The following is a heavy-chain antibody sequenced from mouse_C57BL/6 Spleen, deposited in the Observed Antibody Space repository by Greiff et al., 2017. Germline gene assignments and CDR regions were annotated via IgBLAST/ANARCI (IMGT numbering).Heavy chain of an antibody. D-gene: IGHD6-2*01. V-gene: IGHV1-54*01. CDR3: ARGSLRLYAMDD. CDR2: INPGSGGT. J-gene: IGHJ4*01. Sequence: QVQLQQSGAELVRPGTSVKVSCKASGYAFTNYLIEWVKQRPGQGLEWIGVINPGSGGTNYNEKFKGKATLTADKSSSTAYMQLSSLTSEDSAVYFCARGSLRLYAMDDWGQGTSVTVSS. CDR1: GYAFTNYL.